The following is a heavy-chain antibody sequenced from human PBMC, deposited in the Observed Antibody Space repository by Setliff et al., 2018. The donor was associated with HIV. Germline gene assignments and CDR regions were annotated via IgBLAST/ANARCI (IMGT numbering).Heavy chain of an antibody. Sequence: GASVKVSCKTSGGTLSNYVISWVRQAPGQGLEWMGGIIPILGIASYSQKFQGRVTITADKSTSTAYMELSSLRSEDTAVYYCARASGFDYDMLTGLPYYFDSWGQGTLVTVSS. D-gene: IGHD3-9*01. CDR2: IIPILGIA. CDR1: GGTLSNYV. CDR3: ARASGFDYDMLTGLPYYFDS. V-gene: IGHV1-69*10. J-gene: IGHJ4*02.